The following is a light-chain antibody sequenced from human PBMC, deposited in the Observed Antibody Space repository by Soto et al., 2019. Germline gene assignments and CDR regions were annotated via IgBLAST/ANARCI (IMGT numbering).Light chain of an antibody. V-gene: IGKV3-15*01. Sequence: EIVMTQSPATLSVSPGERATLSCRASQSVSSNLAWYQQKPGQAPRLLIYGASTRATGIPARFSGSGSGTEFTLTISSLQSEDFAVYYCQQYNNWPSLITFGPGT. CDR2: GAS. CDR1: QSVSSN. CDR3: QQYNNWPSLIT. J-gene: IGKJ3*01.